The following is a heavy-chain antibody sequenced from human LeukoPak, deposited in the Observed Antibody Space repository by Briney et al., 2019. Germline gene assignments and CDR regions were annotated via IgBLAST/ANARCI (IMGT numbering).Heavy chain of an antibody. J-gene: IGHJ6*03. CDR1: GFTFSNAW. Sequence: GGPLRLSCAASGFTFSNAWMSWVRQAPGKGLEWVGRIKSKTDGGTTDYAAPVKGRFTISRDDSKNTLYLQMNSLKTEDTAVYYCTTDGSSWPDYYYYMDVWGKGTTVTVSS. CDR2: IKSKTDGGTT. D-gene: IGHD6-13*01. CDR3: TTDGSSWPDYYYYMDV. V-gene: IGHV3-15*01.